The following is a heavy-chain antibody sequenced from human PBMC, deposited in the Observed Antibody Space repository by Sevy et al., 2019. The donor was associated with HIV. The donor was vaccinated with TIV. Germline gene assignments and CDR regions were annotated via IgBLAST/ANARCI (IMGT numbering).Heavy chain of an antibody. D-gene: IGHD2-21*02. CDR3: AVSQICGGDCYYFDQ. Sequence: ASVKVSCRTSTYSSTIYYMQWVRQAPGQGLEWMGLINPSGGGTSYTQKFQDRVTMTWDTSTGTVYMDLSSLRSEDTAVYYWAVSQICGGDCYYFDQWGQGTLVTVSS. V-gene: IGHV1-46*01. J-gene: IGHJ4*02. CDR2: INPSGGGT. CDR1: TYSSTIYY.